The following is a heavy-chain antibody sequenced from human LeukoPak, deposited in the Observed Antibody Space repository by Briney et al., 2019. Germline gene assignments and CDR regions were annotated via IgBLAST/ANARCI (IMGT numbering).Heavy chain of an antibody. V-gene: IGHV1-2*06. CDR1: GYTFTGYY. Sequence: ASVKVSCKASGYTFTGYYMHWVRQAPGQGLEWMGRINPNSGGTNYAQKFQGRVTMTRDTSISTAYMELSRLRSDDTAVYYCAREGGSSGYSSDYWGQGTLVTVSS. D-gene: IGHD3-22*01. CDR3: AREGGSSGYSSDY. J-gene: IGHJ4*02. CDR2: INPNSGGT.